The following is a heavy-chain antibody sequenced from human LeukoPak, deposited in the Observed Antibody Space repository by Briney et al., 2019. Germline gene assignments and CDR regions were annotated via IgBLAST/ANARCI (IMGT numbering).Heavy chain of an antibody. CDR2: IYYSGST. Sequence: PSETLSLTCTVSGGSISSYYWSWIRQPPGKGLEWIGYIYYSGSTNYNPSLKSRVTILVDTSKNQFSLNLSSVTAADTAVYYCARGVAGSSGLLYYFDYWGQGALVIVSS. D-gene: IGHD6-25*01. CDR1: GGSISSYY. CDR3: ARGVAGSSGLLYYFDY. J-gene: IGHJ4*02. V-gene: IGHV4-59*12.